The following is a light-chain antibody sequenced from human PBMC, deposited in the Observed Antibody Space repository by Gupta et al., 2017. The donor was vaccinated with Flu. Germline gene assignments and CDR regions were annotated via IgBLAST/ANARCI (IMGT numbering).Light chain of an antibody. CDR1: SSDIGNNY. Sequence: QSVLTQPPSVSAALGQKVTISCSGSSSDIGNNYVSWYQQLPGTARKLLIYENNKRPSGIRDRFSGSKSGTSATLGITGLQTGDEAHYYCGTWDSSLSAGVFGGGTKLTVL. V-gene: IGLV1-51*02. CDR2: ENN. J-gene: IGLJ3*02. CDR3: GTWDSSLSAGV.